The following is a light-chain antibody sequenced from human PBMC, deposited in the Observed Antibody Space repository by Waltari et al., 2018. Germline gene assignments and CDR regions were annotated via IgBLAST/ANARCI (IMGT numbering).Light chain of an antibody. CDR3: QQYNSYPLI. CDR1: QSVNNN. V-gene: IGKV1-5*03. Sequence: DIQITQSPSTLSASVGDRVTLTCRASQSVNNNLDWYQQKPGKAPKVLIHKVSRLESGVPSRFSGSQSGTEFTFTISSLQPDDFATYYCQQYNSYPLIFGGGTTVEIK. J-gene: IGKJ4*01. CDR2: KVS.